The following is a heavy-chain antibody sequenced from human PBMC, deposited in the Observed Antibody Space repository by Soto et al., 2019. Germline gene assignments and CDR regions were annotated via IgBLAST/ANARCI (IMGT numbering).Heavy chain of an antibody. V-gene: IGHV3-53*01. Sequence: EVQVVESGGGLTQPGGSLRLSCVVSGFTVSSANYMSWVRQAPGKGLEWVSVIYSGGTTFYADSVKGRFTISRDNSKNTLYLQMNSLRAEDTAVYYCHGYGYWGQGTLVTVSS. CDR1: GFTVSSANY. CDR3: HGYGY. D-gene: IGHD5-12*01. CDR2: IYSGGTT. J-gene: IGHJ4*02.